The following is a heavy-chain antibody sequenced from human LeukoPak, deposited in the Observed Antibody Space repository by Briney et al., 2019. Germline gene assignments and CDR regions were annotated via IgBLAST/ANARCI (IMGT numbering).Heavy chain of an antibody. CDR2: IYYSGST. V-gene: IGHV4-39*07. Sequence: PSETLSLTCTVSGGSISSSSYYWGWIRQPPGKGLEWIGSIYYSGSTYYNPSLKSRVTMSVDTSKNQISLKLRSVTAADTAVYYCARDQRSGRYSGNYFIDYWGQGTLVTVSS. CDR1: GGSISSSSYY. D-gene: IGHD1-26*01. CDR3: ARDQRSGRYSGNYFIDY. J-gene: IGHJ4*02.